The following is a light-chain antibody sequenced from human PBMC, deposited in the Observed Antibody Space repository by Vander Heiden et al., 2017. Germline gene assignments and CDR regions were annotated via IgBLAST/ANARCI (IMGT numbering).Light chain of an antibody. Sequence: QSVLTQPPSVSAAPGLRVTISCSGSNSNIGNNYVSWYQHLPGTAPKLLMYDNHKRPSGIPDRFSASTFGASATLDITGLQTVDEADYYCGTWDSSLSVGVFGTGTKVTVL. CDR2: DNH. J-gene: IGLJ1*01. CDR3: GTWDSSLSVGV. CDR1: NSNIGNNY. V-gene: IGLV1-51*01.